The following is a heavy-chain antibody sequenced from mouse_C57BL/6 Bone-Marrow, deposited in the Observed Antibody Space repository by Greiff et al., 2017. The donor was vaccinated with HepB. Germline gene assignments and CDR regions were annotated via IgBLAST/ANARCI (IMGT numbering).Heavy chain of an antibody. CDR1: GFTFSSYA. CDR3: ASPGTPFAY. CDR2: ISDGGSYT. J-gene: IGHJ3*01. V-gene: IGHV5-4*01. D-gene: IGHD4-1*01. Sequence: EVQGVESGGGLVKPGGSLKLSCAASGFTFSSYAMSWVRQTPEKRLEWVATISDGGSYTYYPDNVKGRFTISRDNAKNHLYLQMSHLKSEDTAMYYCASPGTPFAYWGQGTLVTVSA.